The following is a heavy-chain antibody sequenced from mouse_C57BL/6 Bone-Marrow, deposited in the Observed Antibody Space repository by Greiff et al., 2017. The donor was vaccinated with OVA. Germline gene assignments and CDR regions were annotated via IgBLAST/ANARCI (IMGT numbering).Heavy chain of an antibody. V-gene: IGHV1-81*01. Sequence: VQLQQSGAELARPGASVKLSCKASGYTFTSYGISWVKQRTGQGLEWIGEIYPRSGNTYYNEKFKGKATLTADKSSSTAYMELRSLTSEDSAVYFCARKFYEYIYYLDYWGQGTTLTVSS. CDR3: ARKFYEYIYYLDY. CDR1: GYTFTSYG. J-gene: IGHJ2*01. CDR2: IYPRSGNT. D-gene: IGHD2-4*01.